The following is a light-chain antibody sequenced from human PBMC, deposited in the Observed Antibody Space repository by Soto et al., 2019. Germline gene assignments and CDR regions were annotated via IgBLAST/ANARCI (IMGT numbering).Light chain of an antibody. J-gene: IGKJ1*01. CDR2: GAS. CDR1: QSVSSN. Sequence: EIVMTQSPATLSVSPGQRATLYCRASQSVSSNLAWYQQKPGQAPRLLIYGASIRATGIPARFSGSGSGTEFTLTISSLQSEDFAVYYCQQYNNWPRTFGQGTKVDIK. V-gene: IGKV3D-15*01. CDR3: QQYNNWPRT.